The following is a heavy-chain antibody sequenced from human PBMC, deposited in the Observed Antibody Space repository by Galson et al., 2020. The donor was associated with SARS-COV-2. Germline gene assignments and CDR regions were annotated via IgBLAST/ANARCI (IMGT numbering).Heavy chain of an antibody. Sequence: SETLSLTCTVSNGTMNNGAYYWSWNRPYPGKGLEWIGYVHYGGTTYYNPSHKSRLSMSVDTSKNQFPLKLNPVTGADTAVYYWARDYYDSRGSYGGGDSWGQGPLFTVSS. CDR3: ARDYYDSRGSYGGGDS. J-gene: IGHJ5*01. CDR1: NGTMNNGAYY. CDR2: VHYGGTT. D-gene: IGHD3-22*01. V-gene: IGHV4-31*03.